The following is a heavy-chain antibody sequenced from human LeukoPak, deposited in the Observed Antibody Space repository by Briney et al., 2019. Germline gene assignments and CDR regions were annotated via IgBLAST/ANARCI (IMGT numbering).Heavy chain of an antibody. CDR3: ARGAYFWSGYSQYNWFDP. J-gene: IGHJ5*02. D-gene: IGHD3-3*01. Sequence: KPSETLSLTCAVYGGSFSGYYWSWILQPPGKGLEWIGEINHSGSTNYNPSLKSRVTISVDTSKNQFSLKLSSVTAADTAVYYCARGAYFWSGYSQYNWFDPWGQGTLVTVSS. CDR2: INHSGST. V-gene: IGHV4-34*01. CDR1: GGSFSGYY.